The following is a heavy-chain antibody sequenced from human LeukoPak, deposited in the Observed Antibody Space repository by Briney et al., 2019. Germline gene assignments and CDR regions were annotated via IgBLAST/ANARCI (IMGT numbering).Heavy chain of an antibody. V-gene: IGHV3-9*01. D-gene: IGHD6-19*01. CDR3: AKDIRGPAYSSGWYYYYGMDV. CDR2: ISWNSGSI. CDR1: GFIFHNYA. J-gene: IGHJ6*02. Sequence: PGRSLRLSCAGPGFIFHNYAMHWVRQPPGKGLEWVPGISWNSGSIGYADSVKGRFTISRDNAKNSLYLQMNSLRADDTALYYCAKDIRGPAYSSGWYYYYGMDVWGQGTTVTVSS.